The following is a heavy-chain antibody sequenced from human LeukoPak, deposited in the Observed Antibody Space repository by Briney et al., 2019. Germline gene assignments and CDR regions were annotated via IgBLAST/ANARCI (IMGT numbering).Heavy chain of an antibody. CDR1: GFTFSTYA. J-gene: IGHJ4*02. V-gene: IGHV3-23*01. D-gene: IGHD3-10*01. CDR2: ISGRGGST. Sequence: GGSLRLSCAASGFTFSTYAMSWVRQAPGKGLDWVSAISGRGGSTFYADSVKGRFTISRDNSKNTLYLQMNSLRAEDTAVYYCAKDRRPYYYGSGSSNDYWGQGTLVTVSS. CDR3: AKDRRPYYYGSGSSNDY.